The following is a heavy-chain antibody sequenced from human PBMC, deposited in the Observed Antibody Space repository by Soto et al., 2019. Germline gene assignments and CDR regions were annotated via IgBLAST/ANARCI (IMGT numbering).Heavy chain of an antibody. CDR1: GYTFSRYG. CDR3: ARDRGTTPFDP. J-gene: IGHJ5*02. V-gene: IGHV1-18*04. D-gene: IGHD1-7*01. CDR2: ISGYNGKT. Sequence: ASVKVSCKASGYTFSRYGISWVRQAPGQGLEWMGWISGYNGKTIYAQKFQGRVTMTTDTSTSTAYMELRSLRSDDTAVYYCARDRGTTPFDPWGQGTLVTVSS.